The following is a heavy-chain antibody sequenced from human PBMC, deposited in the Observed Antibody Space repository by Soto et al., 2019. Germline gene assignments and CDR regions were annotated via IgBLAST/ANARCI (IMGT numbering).Heavy chain of an antibody. J-gene: IGHJ4*02. V-gene: IGHV3-74*01. D-gene: IGHD2-2*01. CDR1: GFTFSSFW. CDR2: INSDGSNT. CDR3: ARGGVPAAMSY. Sequence: EVQLVESGGGLVQPGGSLRLSCAASGFTFSSFWMHWVRQAPGEGLVWVSRINSDGSNTNYADSVKGRFTISRDNAKNTLYLKRNSLSAEDTAVYYCARGGVPAAMSYWGQGTLVTVSS.